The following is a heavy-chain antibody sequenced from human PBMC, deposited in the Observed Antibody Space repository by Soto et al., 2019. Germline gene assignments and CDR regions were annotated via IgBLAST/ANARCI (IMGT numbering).Heavy chain of an antibody. CDR1: GYTFTSYY. CDR2: INPSGGST. Sequence: AASVKVSCKASGYTFTSYYMHWVRQAPGQGLEWMGIINPSGGSTSYAQKFQGRVTMTRDTSTSTVYMELSSLRSEDTAVYYCAVVVITRGAFDIWGQGTMVTVSS. CDR3: AVVVITRGAFDI. J-gene: IGHJ3*02. V-gene: IGHV1-46*01. D-gene: IGHD3-22*01.